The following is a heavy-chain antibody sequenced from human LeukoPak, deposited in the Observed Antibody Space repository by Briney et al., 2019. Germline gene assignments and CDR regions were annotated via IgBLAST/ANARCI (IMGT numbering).Heavy chain of an antibody. CDR2: ISAYNGNT. V-gene: IGHV1-18*01. CDR3: ARRTLSGYYLEYDY. CDR1: GYTFTSYG. J-gene: IGHJ4*02. Sequence: ASVKVSCKASGYTFTSYGISWMRQAPGQGLEWMGWISAYNGNTNYAQKLQGRVTMTTDTSTSTAYMELRSLRSDDTAVYYCARRTLSGYYLEYDYWGQGTLVTVSS. D-gene: IGHD3-22*01.